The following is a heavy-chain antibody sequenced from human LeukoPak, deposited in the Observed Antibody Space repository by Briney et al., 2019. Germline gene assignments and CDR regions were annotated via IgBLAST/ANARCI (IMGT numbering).Heavy chain of an antibody. CDR2: ISTSGTTI. V-gene: IGHV3-48*03. J-gene: IGHJ4*02. CDR1: GFTFNSYE. CDR3: ARSTLATTGTY. Sequence: PGGSLRLSCAASGFTFNSYETNWVRQAPGKGLEWVSYISTSGTTIYYADSVKGRFTISRDNAKNSLYLQMNSLRAEDTAVYYCARSTLATTGTYWGQGTLVTVSS. D-gene: IGHD2-8*02.